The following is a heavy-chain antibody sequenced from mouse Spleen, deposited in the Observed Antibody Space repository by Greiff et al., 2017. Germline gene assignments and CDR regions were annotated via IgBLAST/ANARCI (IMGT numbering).Heavy chain of an antibody. CDR1: GFTFSSYA. CDR2: ISSGGSYT. D-gene: IGHD2-4*01. CDR3: ARMGYDYEAWFAY. J-gene: IGHJ3*01. V-gene: IGHV5-9-1*01. Sequence: EVMLVESGGGLVKPGGSLKLSCAASGFTFSSYAMSWVRQTPEKRLEWVATISSGGSYTYYPDSVKGRFTISRDNAKNTLYLQMSSLRSEDTAMYYCARMGYDYEAWFAYWGQGTLVTVSA.